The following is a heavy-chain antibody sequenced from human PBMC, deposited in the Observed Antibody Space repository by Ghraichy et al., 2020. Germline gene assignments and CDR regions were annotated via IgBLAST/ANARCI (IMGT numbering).Heavy chain of an antibody. Sequence: GGSLRLSCAASGFTVSSNYMSWVRQAPGKGLEWVSVIYSGGSTYYADSVKGRFTISRDNSKNTLYLQMNSLRAEDTAVYYCAGLRFLYLFDPWGQGTLVTVSS. CDR1: GFTVSSNY. J-gene: IGHJ5*02. V-gene: IGHV3-66*01. CDR3: AGLRFLYLFDP. CDR2: IYSGGST. D-gene: IGHD3-3*01.